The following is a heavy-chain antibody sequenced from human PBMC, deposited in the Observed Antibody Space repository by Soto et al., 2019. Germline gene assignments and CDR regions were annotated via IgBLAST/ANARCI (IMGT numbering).Heavy chain of an antibody. CDR2: ISGYNGNT. J-gene: IGHJ5*01. CDR1: GYTFTSYG. V-gene: IGHV1-18*01. Sequence: QVQLVQSGAEVKKPGASVKVSCKASGYTFTSYGISWVRQAPGQGLEWMGWISGYNGNTNYAQKPQGRVTMTTDTSTSTAYVELSRLRSDDTAVYFCAREGAFHYCESIPWSTPPNSGGQGTRVTVS. CDR3: AREGAFHYCESIPWSTPPNS. D-gene: IGHD2-21*01.